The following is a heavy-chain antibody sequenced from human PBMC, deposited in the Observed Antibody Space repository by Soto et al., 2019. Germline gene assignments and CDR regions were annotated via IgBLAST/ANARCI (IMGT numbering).Heavy chain of an antibody. V-gene: IGHV3-21*01. CDR3: ARDVYSSSRYFDY. J-gene: IGHJ4*02. CDR1: GFTFSSYS. CDR2: ISSSSSYI. D-gene: IGHD6-6*01. Sequence: EVQLVESGGGLVKPGGSLRLSCAASGFTFSSYSMNWVRQAPGKGLEWVSSISSSSSYIYYPDSVKGRFTISRDNAKNSLYLQMNSLRAEDTAVYYCARDVYSSSRYFDYWGQGTLVTVSS.